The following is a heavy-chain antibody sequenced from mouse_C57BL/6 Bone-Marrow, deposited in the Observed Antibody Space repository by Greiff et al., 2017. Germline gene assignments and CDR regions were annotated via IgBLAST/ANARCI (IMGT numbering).Heavy chain of an antibody. D-gene: IGHD1-1*01. CDR2: IDPSDSYT. Sequence: QVQLQQPGAELVMPGASVKLSCKASGYTFTSYWMHWVKQRPGQGLEWIGEIDPSDSYTNYNQKFKGKSTLTVDKSSSTAYMQLSSLTSEDSAVXYCASYCMDYWGQGTSVTVSS. V-gene: IGHV1-69*01. CDR1: GYTFTSYW. CDR3: ASYCMDY. J-gene: IGHJ4*01.